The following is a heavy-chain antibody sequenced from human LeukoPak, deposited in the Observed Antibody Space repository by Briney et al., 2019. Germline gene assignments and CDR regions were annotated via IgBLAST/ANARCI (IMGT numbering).Heavy chain of an antibody. D-gene: IGHD3-10*01. CDR1: SEPFIDYY. CDR3: ARVTWYSDPSTRFGLDY. Sequence: NPSDTLSLTGAVYSEPFIDYYWTWIRQPPGKGLKWIGEINHSGSTSYNPSLTSRVIISIDTSKKQFSMKLTSVTEADTAVYYCARVTWYSDPSTRFGLDYWGQGTLVTVSS. V-gene: IGHV4-34*01. CDR2: INHSGST. J-gene: IGHJ4*02.